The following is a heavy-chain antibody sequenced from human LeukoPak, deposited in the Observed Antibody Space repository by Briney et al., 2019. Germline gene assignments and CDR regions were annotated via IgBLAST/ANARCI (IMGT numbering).Heavy chain of an antibody. J-gene: IGHJ4*02. D-gene: IGHD5-12*01. CDR3: ARGYSGYDPTYFDY. CDR2: IYYSGST. V-gene: IGHV4-59*01. CDR1: GGSISSYY. Sequence: SETLPLTCTVSGGSISSYYWSWIRQPPGKGLEWIGYIYYSGSTNYNPSLMSRVTISGDTSKKQFSLKLSSVTAADTAVYYCARGYSGYDPTYFDYWGQGTLVTVSS.